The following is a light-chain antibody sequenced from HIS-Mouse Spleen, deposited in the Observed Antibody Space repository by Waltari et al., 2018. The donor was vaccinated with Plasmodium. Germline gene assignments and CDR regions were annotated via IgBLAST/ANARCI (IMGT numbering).Light chain of an antibody. V-gene: IGKV3-11*01. Sequence: EIVLTQSPATLSLSPGERATLSCRASQSVSSYLAWYKQQPGQAPKLLIYDASNRATGIPARFSGSGSGTDFTLTISSLEPEDFAVYYCQQRSNWPRVLTFGGGTKVEIK. CDR2: DAS. J-gene: IGKJ4*01. CDR1: QSVSSY. CDR3: QQRSNWPRVLT.